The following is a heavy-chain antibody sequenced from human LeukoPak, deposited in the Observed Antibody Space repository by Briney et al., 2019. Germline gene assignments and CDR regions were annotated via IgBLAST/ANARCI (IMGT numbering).Heavy chain of an antibody. Sequence: GGSLRLSCEAPGFTFSSYAMHWVRQAPGEGLEWLAVISYDGSNKYYADSAKGRFTISRDNSKNTLYLQMNSLRAEDTAVYYCATPPGLQWPMLDYWGQGTLVIVSS. J-gene: IGHJ4*02. CDR2: ISYDGSNK. CDR3: ATPPGLQWPMLDY. D-gene: IGHD6-19*01. V-gene: IGHV3-30-3*01. CDR1: GFTFSSYA.